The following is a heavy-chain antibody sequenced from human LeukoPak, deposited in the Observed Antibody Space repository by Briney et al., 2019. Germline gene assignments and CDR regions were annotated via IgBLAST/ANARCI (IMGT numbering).Heavy chain of an antibody. J-gene: IGHJ4*02. CDR3: ARGGVSYYDSSGPSYFDY. D-gene: IGHD3-22*01. CDR1: GGSFSGYY. V-gene: IGHV4-34*01. CDR2: INHSGST. Sequence: PSETLSLTCAVYGGSFSGYYWSWIRQPPGKGLEWIGEINHSGSTNYNPSLKSRVTISVDTSKNQFSLKLSSVTAADTAVYYCARGGVSYYDSSGPSYFDYWAQGPLVPVS.